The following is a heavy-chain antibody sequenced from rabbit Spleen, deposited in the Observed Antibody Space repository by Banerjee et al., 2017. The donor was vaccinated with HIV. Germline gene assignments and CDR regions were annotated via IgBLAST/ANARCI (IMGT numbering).Heavy chain of an antibody. CDR2: IYGGSSGST. D-gene: IGHD1-1*01. CDR1: GFSFSSSYW. J-gene: IGHJ4*01. V-gene: IGHV1S45*01. CDR3: ARDLTDAIGWNFNL. Sequence: EESGGDLVKPEGSLTLTCTASGFSFSSSYWICWVRQAPGKGLEWIACIYGGSSGSTRYATWAKGRFTISKASTTVTLQMTSLTAADMATYFCARDLTDAIGWNFNLWGPGTLVTVS.